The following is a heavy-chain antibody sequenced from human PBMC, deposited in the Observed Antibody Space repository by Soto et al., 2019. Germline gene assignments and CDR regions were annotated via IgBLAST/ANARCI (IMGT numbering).Heavy chain of an antibody. V-gene: IGHV3-66*01. CDR2: TYTNGST. CDR3: AREVVNWNGPYYYGMDV. Sequence: PGGSLRLSCAASGFTVRINYMSWVRQAPGKGLEWVSVTYTNGSTDYADSVKGRFIISRDNSKNTLYLQMNSLRAEDTAVYYCAREVVNWNGPYYYGMDVWGQGTTVTVSS. CDR1: GFTVRINY. D-gene: IGHD1-20*01. J-gene: IGHJ6*02.